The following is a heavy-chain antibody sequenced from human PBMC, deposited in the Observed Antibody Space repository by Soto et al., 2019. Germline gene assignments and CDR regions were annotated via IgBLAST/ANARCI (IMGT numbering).Heavy chain of an antibody. D-gene: IGHD3-22*01. CDR2: IYYSGST. CDR1: GGSISSYY. V-gene: IGHV4-59*01. CDR3: ARVFDSSGYYPALDY. Sequence: SDTLSLTYTVSGGSISSYYWSWIRQPPGKGLEWIGYIYYSGSTNYNPSLKSRVTISVDTSKNQFSLKLSSVTAADTAVYYCARVFDSSGYYPALDYWGQGTLVTVSS. J-gene: IGHJ4*02.